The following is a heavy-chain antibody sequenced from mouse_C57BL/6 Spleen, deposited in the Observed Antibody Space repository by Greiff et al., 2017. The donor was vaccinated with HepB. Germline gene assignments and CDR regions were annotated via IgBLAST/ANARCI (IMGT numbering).Heavy chain of an antibody. J-gene: IGHJ2*01. V-gene: IGHV1-42*01. CDR2: INPSTGGT. CDR1: GYSFTGYY. CDR3: ARSGNYPWYFDY. Sequence: EVQGVESGPELVKPGASVKISCKASGYSFTGYYMNWVKQSPEKSLEWIGEINPSTGGTTYNQKFKAKATLTVDKSSSTAYMQLKSLTSEDSAVYYCARSGNYPWYFDYWGQGTTLTVSS. D-gene: IGHD2-1*01.